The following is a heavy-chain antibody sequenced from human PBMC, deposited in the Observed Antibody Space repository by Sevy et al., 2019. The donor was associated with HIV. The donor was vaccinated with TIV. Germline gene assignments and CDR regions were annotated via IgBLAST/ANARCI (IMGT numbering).Heavy chain of an antibody. D-gene: IGHD1-1*01. V-gene: IGHV3-7*01. CDR3: AGYNNLGY. J-gene: IGHJ4*02. CDR2: IKEDGSEK. CDR1: GFSFSNYW. Sequence: GGSLRLSCAVSGFSFSNYWMSWVRQAPGKGLEWVANIKEDGSEKHNVDSVKGRFTISRDNTKNSLFLQMNSMRAADTALYYCAGYNNLGYWGQGTLVTVSS.